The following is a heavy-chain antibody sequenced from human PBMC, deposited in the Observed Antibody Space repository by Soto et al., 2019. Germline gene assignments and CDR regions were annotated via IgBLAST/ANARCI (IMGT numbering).Heavy chain of an antibody. CDR2: ISSNGGTT. V-gene: IGHV3-64*01. Sequence: EMQLVESGGGLVQPGGSLRLSCAASGFSFSNYGMHWVRQAPGKGLEYVSAISSNGGTTYYANSVKGRFTISRDNSKNTLYLQMGSLRAEDMAVYYCASDAFDIWGQGTMVTVSS. CDR1: GFSFSNYG. J-gene: IGHJ3*02. CDR3: ASDAFDI.